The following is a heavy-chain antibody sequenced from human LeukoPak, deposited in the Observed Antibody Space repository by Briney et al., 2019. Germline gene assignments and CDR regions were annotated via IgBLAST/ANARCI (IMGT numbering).Heavy chain of an antibody. CDR1: GFTFSSYE. CDR3: AREGCSSTSCRLDY. Sequence: GGSLRLSCAASGFTFSSYEMNWVRQAPGKGLEWVSYISSSGSTIYYADSVKGRFTISRDNAKNSLYLQMNSLRAEDTAVYYCAREGCSSTSCRLDYWGQGTLVTVSS. V-gene: IGHV3-48*03. CDR2: ISSSGSTI. D-gene: IGHD2-2*01. J-gene: IGHJ4*02.